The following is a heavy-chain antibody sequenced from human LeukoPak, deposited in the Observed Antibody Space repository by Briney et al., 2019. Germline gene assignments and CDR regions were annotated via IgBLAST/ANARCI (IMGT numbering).Heavy chain of an antibody. CDR3: VREGLECSGSSCQRAAFDY. V-gene: IGHV3-74*01. Sequence: GGSLRLSCAASGFTSTTYWMHWVRQVPGKGLVWVARIKGDGSSTRHADSMKGRFTISRDNAKNTLYLQMNSLRDEDTAVYYCVREGLECSGSSCQRAAFDYWGQGTLVTVSS. J-gene: IGHJ4*02. CDR2: IKGDGSST. D-gene: IGHD2-2*01. CDR1: GFTSTTYW.